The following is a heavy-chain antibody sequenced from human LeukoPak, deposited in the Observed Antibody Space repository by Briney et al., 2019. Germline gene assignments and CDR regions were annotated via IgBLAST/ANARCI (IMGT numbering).Heavy chain of an antibody. V-gene: IGHV5-51*01. Sequence: GESLKISCKGSGYSFTSYWIGWVRQMPGKGLEWMGIIYPGDSDTRYSPSFQGQVTISADKSISTAYLQWSSLKASDTAMYYCARRSIVVVPAAKGIYFDYWGQGTPVTVSS. J-gene: IGHJ4*02. CDR2: IYPGDSDT. D-gene: IGHD2-2*01. CDR3: ARRSIVVVPAAKGIYFDY. CDR1: GYSFTSYW.